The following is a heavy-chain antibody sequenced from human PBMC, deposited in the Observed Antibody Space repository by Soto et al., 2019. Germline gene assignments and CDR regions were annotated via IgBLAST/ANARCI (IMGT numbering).Heavy chain of an antibody. CDR1: GFTFSSYW. V-gene: IGHV3-7*05. Sequence: GGSLRLSCAASGFTFSSYWMSWVRQAPGKGLEWVANIKQDGSEKYYVDSVKGRFTISRDNAKNSLYLQMNSLRAEDTAVYYCARDRETRGGAAAGTWLSYYYYYGMDVWGQGTTVTVSS. CDR2: IKQDGSEK. D-gene: IGHD6-13*01. J-gene: IGHJ6*02. CDR3: ARDRETRGGAAAGTWLSYYYYYGMDV.